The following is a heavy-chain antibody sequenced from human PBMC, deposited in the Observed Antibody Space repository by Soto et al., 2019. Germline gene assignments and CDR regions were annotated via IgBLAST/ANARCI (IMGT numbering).Heavy chain of an antibody. D-gene: IGHD3-22*01. V-gene: IGHV5-10-1*01. CDR3: ARSPPNYYDSSGYPDY. CDR1: GYSFTSYW. J-gene: IGHJ4*02. Sequence: LGESLKISCKGSGYSFTSYWISWVRQMPGKGLEWMGRIDPSDSYTNYSPSFQGHVTTSADKSISTAYLQWSSLKASDTAMYYCARSPPNYYDSSGYPDYWGQGTLVTVSS. CDR2: IDPSDSYT.